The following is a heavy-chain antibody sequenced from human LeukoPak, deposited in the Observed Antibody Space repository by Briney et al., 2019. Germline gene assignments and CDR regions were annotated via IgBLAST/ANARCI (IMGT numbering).Heavy chain of an antibody. CDR1: GGSFSGYY. CDR3: ARAQIVVVYYYYGMDV. J-gene: IGHJ6*02. V-gene: IGHV4-34*01. CDR2: INHSGST. Sequence: PSETLSLTCAVYGGSFSGYYWSWIRQPPGKGLEWIGEINHSGSTNYNPSLKSRVTISVDTSKNQFSLKLSSVTAADTAVYYCARAQIVVVYYYYGMDVWGQGTTVTVSS. D-gene: IGHD3-22*01.